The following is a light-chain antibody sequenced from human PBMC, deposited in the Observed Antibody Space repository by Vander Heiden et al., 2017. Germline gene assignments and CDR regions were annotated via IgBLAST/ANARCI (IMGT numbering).Light chain of an antibody. CDR2: DAY. V-gene: IGKV1-12*01. J-gene: IGKJ3*01. CDR3: QQANSFPFT. CDR1: QGISSW. Sequence: DTQMTQSPPPVSASVGDRVAITCRAGQGISSWLAWYQQKPGKAPERLIYDAYRLQRGVTSRFSGSGSGTDFTLTISSLQPEEFATYYCQQANSFPFTFGPGTKVDIK.